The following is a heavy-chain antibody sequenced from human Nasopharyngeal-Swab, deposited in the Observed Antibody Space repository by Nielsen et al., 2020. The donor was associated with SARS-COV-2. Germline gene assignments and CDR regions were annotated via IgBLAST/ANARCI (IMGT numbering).Heavy chain of an antibody. D-gene: IGHD6-13*01. CDR3: ARLWKEGYYYYYMDV. CDR2: IYPGDSDT. CDR1: GYSFTSYW. V-gene: IGHV5-51*01. Sequence: GESLKTSCQGCGYSFTSYWIGLGRPLPGKGLEWMGIIYPGDSDTSNSPSFQGQVTISADKSIRTAYLQWSRLNASDTAMYYCARLWKEGYYYYYMDVWGKGTTVTVSS. J-gene: IGHJ6*03.